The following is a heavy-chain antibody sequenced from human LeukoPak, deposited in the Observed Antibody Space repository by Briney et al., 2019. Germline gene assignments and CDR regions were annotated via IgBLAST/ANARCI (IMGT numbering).Heavy chain of an antibody. J-gene: IGHJ4*02. Sequence: KPSDTLSLTCSVSGRSLSRGGDYWIWIRQPPGKGLEWIGNIYCGGSIYHTPSLKSRHTIPVHPSKKLFSPELPFVTAAGAALCDCVVWKGDYTVDYWGQGTLVTVSS. CDR2: IYCGGSI. CDR3: VVWKGDYTVDY. D-gene: IGHD4-17*01. V-gene: IGHV4-30-4*02. CDR1: GRSLSRGGDY.